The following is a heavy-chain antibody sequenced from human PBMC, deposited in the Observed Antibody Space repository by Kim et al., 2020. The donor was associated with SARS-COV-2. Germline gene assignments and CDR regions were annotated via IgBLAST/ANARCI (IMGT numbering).Heavy chain of an antibody. J-gene: IGHJ5*02. CDR1: GFTFSNYA. D-gene: IGHD1-1*01. CDR3: AKERGADGYNSDL. V-gene: IGHV3-23*01. CDR2: VSSSGDAA. Sequence: GGSLRLSCAASGFTFSNYAMSWVRLAPGKGLEWVSSVSSSGDAAHYSDSVKGRFTISRDNSKNTVSLQMNSLRVEDTALYYCAKERGADGYNSDLWGQGTLVTVSS.